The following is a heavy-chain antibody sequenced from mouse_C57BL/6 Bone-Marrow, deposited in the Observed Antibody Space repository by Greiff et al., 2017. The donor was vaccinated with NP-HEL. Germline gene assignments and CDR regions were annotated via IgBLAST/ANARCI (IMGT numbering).Heavy chain of an antibody. D-gene: IGHD2-1*01. CDR2: IYPGNSDT. CDR1: GYTFTSCW. Sequence: EVQLQQSGTVLARPGASVKMSCKTSGYTFTSCWMHWVKQRPGQGLEWIGAIYPGNSDTSYNQKFKGKAKLTAVTSASTAYMELSSLTNEDSAVYYCTYGNYYYAMDYWGQGTSVTVSS. J-gene: IGHJ4*01. V-gene: IGHV1-5*01. CDR3: TYGNYYYAMDY.